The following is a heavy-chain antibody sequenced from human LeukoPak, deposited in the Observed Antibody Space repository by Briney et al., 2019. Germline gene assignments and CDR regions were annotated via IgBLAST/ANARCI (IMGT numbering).Heavy chain of an antibody. V-gene: IGHV1-2*02. CDR2: INPNSGGT. CDR1: GYTFTGYY. J-gene: IGHJ5*02. Sequence: ASVKVSCKASGYTFTGYYMHWVRQAPGQGLEWMGWINPNSGGTNYAQKFQGRVTMTRDTSISTAYMELSRLRSDDTAVYYCARARSPTTWFDPWGQGTLVTVSS. CDR3: ARARSPTTWFDP. D-gene: IGHD1-1*01.